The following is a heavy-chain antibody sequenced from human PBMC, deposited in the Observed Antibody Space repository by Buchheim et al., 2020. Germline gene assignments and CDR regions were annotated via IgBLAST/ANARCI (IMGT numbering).Heavy chain of an antibody. CDR1: GASINSGGYY. CDR2: IYSGGST. V-gene: IGHV4-39*06. Sequence: HLQGSGPGLVRPSETLSLTCTVSGASINSGGYYWDWVRQPPGKGLEWVGHIYSGGSTYFNPSLKSRDTLSFAASNNPIPLMLTSVTAADTGTYYCARGSYQTGWRGFSYYSMDVWGQGT. CDR3: ARGSYQTGWRGFSYYSMDV. D-gene: IGHD6-19*01. J-gene: IGHJ6*02.